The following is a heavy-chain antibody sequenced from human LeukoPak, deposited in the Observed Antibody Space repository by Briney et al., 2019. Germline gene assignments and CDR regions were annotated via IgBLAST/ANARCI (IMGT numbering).Heavy chain of an antibody. CDR3: AKDRYDSSGYYYNPDY. Sequence: GGSLRLSCEGSAFIFSGHWMNWVRQTPGKGLEWVSAISGSGGSTYYADSVKGRFTISRDNSKNTLYLQMNSLRAEDTAVYYCAKDRYDSSGYYYNPDYWGQGTLVTVSS. D-gene: IGHD3-22*01. CDR1: AFIFSGHW. J-gene: IGHJ4*02. V-gene: IGHV3-23*01. CDR2: ISGSGGST.